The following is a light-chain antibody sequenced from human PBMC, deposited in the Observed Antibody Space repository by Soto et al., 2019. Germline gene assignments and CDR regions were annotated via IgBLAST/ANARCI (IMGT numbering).Light chain of an antibody. CDR3: QQYYGSPPRT. V-gene: IGKV4-1*01. CDR1: QSVLYSSNNKNY. CDR2: WAS. Sequence: DTVMTQSPDSLAVSLGERATINCKSSQSVLYSSNNKNYLAWYQQKPGQPPKLLISWASTREFGVPDRFSGSGSGTDFTLTISSLQAEDVAVYYCQQYYGSPPRTFGQGTKVEIK. J-gene: IGKJ1*01.